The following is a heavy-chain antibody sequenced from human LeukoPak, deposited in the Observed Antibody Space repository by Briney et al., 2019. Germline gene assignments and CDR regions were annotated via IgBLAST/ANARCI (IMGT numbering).Heavy chain of an antibody. V-gene: IGHV3-23*01. D-gene: IGHD2-2*01. CDR2: ISGGGGST. J-gene: IGHJ6*02. CDR1: GFTFSSYA. CDR3: AKGGGRVPAAIGPDYYGMDV. Sequence: GGSLRLSCAASGFTFSSYAMSWVRQAPGKGLEWVSAISGGGGSTYYADSVKGRFTISRDNSKNTLYLQMNSLRAEDTAVYYCAKGGGRVPAAIGPDYYGMDVWGQGTTVTVSS.